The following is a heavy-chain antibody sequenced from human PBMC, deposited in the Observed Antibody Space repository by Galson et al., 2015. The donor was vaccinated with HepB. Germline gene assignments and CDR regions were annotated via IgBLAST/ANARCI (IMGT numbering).Heavy chain of an antibody. D-gene: IGHD3-10*01. CDR1: GFTFSSYW. V-gene: IGHV3-7*03. J-gene: IGHJ6*02. CDR2: IKQDGSEK. Sequence: SLRLSCAASGFTFSSYWMSWVRQAPGKGLEWVANIKQDGSEKYYVDSVKGRFTISRDNAKNSLYLQMNSLRAEDTAVYYCARAYYGSGSYRYWYYYGMDVWGQGTTVTVSS. CDR3: ARAYYGSGSYRYWYYYGMDV.